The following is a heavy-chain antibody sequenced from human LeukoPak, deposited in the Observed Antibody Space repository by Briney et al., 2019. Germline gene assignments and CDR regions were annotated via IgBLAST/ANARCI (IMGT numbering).Heavy chain of an antibody. Sequence: GGSLRLSCAASGFTFSSYAMSWVRQAPGKGLEWVSAISGSGGSTYYADSVKGRFTISRDNSKNTLYLQMNSLKTEDTAVYYCTTDPEISIAAPRGWGQGTLVTVSS. CDR1: GFTFSSYA. V-gene: IGHV3-23*01. J-gene: IGHJ4*02. D-gene: IGHD6-6*01. CDR3: TTDPEISIAAPRG. CDR2: ISGSGGST.